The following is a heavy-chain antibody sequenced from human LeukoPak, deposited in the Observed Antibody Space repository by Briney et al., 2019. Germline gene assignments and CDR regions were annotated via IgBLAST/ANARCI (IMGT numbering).Heavy chain of an antibody. J-gene: IGHJ4*02. Sequence: SGGSLRLSCAASGFSVSTNYMSWVRPAPGKGLEGVSVIYSSGSTDYADSVKGRFTISRDTSENTVYLQMNSLRADDTAVYYCARRQDDSSLGYWGQGTLVTVSS. CDR2: IYSSGST. V-gene: IGHV3-53*01. CDR1: GFSVSTNY. CDR3: ARRQDDSSLGY. D-gene: IGHD3-9*01.